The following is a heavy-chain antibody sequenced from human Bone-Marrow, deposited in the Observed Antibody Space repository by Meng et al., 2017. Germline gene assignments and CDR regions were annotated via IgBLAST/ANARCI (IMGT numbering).Heavy chain of an antibody. V-gene: IGHV1-69*02. CDR1: GGTFSSYT. J-gene: IGHJ4*02. D-gene: IGHD6-6*01. CDR3: ARGDGEYSTID. Sequence: SVKVSCKASGGTFSSYTISWVRQAPGQGLEWMGRIIPILGIANYAQKFQGRVTITADKSTSTAYMELNSLRAEDTAVYYCARGDGEYSTIDWGQGTLVTVSS. CDR2: IIPILGIA.